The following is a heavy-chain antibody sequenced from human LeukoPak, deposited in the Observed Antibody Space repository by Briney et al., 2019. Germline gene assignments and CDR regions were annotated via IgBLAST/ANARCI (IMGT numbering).Heavy chain of an antibody. CDR3: AKEPYYYDSSGIDY. D-gene: IGHD3-22*01. V-gene: IGHV3-23*01. J-gene: IGHJ4*02. Sequence: GGSLRLSCAASGFTFSSYGMSWVRQAPGKGLEWVSAISGSGGSTYYADSVKGRFTISRDNSKNTLYLQMNSLRAEDTAVYYCAKEPYYYDSSGIDYWGQGTLVTVSS. CDR1: GFTFSSYG. CDR2: ISGSGGST.